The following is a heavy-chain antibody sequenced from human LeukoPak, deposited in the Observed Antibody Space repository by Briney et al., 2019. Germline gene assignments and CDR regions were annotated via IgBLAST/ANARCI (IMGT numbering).Heavy chain of an antibody. CDR3: ARGIRDIVATYYFDY. CDR2: IYYSGST. J-gene: IGHJ4*02. V-gene: IGHV4-59*01. CDR1: GGSISSYY. Sequence: SETLSLTCTVSGGSISSYYWSWIRQPPGKGLEWVWYIYYSGSTNYNPSLKSRVTISVDTSKNQFSLKLSSVTAADTAVYYCARGIRDIVATYYFDYWGQGTLVTVSS. D-gene: IGHD5-12*01.